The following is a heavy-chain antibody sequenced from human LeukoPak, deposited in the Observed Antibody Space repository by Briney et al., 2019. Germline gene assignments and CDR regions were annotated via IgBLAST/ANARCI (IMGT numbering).Heavy chain of an antibody. CDR1: GFTVSDNY. D-gene: IGHD4/OR15-4a*01. CDR3: ARRAGAYSHPYDY. V-gene: IGHV3-53*01. Sequence: PGGSLRLSCAASGFTVSDNYVSWVRQAPGKGLEWVSFIYSDNTHYSDSVKGRFTISRDNSKNTLYLQMNSLRAEDTAVYYCARRAGAYSHPYDYWGQGTLVTVSS. J-gene: IGHJ4*02. CDR2: IYSDNT.